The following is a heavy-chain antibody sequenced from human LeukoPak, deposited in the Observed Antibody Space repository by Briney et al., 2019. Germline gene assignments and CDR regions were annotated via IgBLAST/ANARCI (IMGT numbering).Heavy chain of an antibody. CDR1: GFTFNTYD. J-gene: IGHJ5*02. Sequence: PGGSLRLSCVASGFTFNTYDINWVRQAPGMGLEWVSSIGGGGGNIKYADSVKGRFTITRDDARNSVFLQMNSLRVEDTAAYYCTRGGRLYWFGLWGQGTQVTVSS. V-gene: IGHV3-21*01. D-gene: IGHD6-25*01. CDR3: TRGGRLYWFGL. CDR2: IGGGGGNI.